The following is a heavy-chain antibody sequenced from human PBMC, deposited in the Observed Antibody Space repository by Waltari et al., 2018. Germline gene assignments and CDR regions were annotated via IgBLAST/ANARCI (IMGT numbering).Heavy chain of an antibody. Sequence: QVQLVESGGGLVKPGGSLRLSCEASGFTFSDYYMSWTRQAPGKGLECVSYISSSGSTIYYADSVKGRFTISRDNAKNSLYLQMNSLRADDTAVYYCARVLHDVGYYATYYFDYWGQGTLVTVSS. CDR1: GFTFSDYY. CDR2: ISSSGSTI. J-gene: IGHJ4*02. V-gene: IGHV3-11*04. D-gene: IGHD3-10*01. CDR3: ARVLHDVGYYATYYFDY.